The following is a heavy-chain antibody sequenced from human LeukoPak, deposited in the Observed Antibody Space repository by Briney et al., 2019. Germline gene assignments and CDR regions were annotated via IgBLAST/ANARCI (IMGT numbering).Heavy chain of an antibody. CDR1: GFASSSYD. D-gene: IGHD1-26*01. Sequence: PGGSLRLSCAASGFASSSYDMHWVRQVSGKGLEWVSAIGHAGDTYYADSVEGRFTISREDAKNYFFLQMNSLRAGDTAVYFCAALGDSIYWGQGTLVTVSS. J-gene: IGHJ4*02. CDR3: AALGDSIY. CDR2: IGHAGDT. V-gene: IGHV3-13*01.